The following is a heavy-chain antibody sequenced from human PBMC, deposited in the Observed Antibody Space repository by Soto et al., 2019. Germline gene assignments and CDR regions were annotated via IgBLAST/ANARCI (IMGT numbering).Heavy chain of an antibody. CDR1: GYTFTSYA. Sequence: EASVKVSCKASGYTFTSYAIYWVRQAPGQRLEWMGWINAGNGDTKFSQKFQGRVTITADTSTSTAYMELSSLRSEDTAVYYCARCTAATPDYYYYYMDVWGKGTTVTVSS. V-gene: IGHV1-3*01. CDR3: ARCTAATPDYYYYYMDV. CDR2: INAGNGDT. J-gene: IGHJ6*03. D-gene: IGHD2-15*01.